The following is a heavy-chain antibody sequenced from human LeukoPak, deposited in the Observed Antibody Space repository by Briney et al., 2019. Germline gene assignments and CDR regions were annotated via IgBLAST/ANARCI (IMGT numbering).Heavy chain of an antibody. Sequence: RSSETLSLTCTVSGGSISSYYWSWIRQPPGKGLEWIGYVYYSGSTDYNPSLKSRVTISLDTSKIQFSLRLSSVTAADTAMYYCARIRSEYYYYNMDVWGQGTTVIVSS. CDR1: GGSISSYY. CDR3: ARIRSEYYYYNMDV. D-gene: IGHD3-3*01. V-gene: IGHV4-59*12. J-gene: IGHJ6*02. CDR2: VYYSGST.